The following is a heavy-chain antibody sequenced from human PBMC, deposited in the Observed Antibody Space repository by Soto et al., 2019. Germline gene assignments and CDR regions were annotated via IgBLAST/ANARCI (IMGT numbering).Heavy chain of an antibody. CDR3: ARREIQGPIDY. Sequence: QVQLQESGPGLVKPSDTLSLTCAVSGYSISSSNWWGWIRQPPGKGLEWIGYSYYSGTTYYNPSLTRRVTMSVDTSKNQFSLKLTSVTAVDTAVYYCARREIQGPIDYWGQGTLVTVSS. D-gene: IGHD1-26*01. CDR2: SYYSGTT. J-gene: IGHJ4*02. V-gene: IGHV4-28*01. CDR1: GYSISSSNW.